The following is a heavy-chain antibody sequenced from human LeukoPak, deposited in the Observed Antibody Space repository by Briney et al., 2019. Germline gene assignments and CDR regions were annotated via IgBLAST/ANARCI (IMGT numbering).Heavy chain of an antibody. J-gene: IGHJ4*02. CDR3: ARDHRDFDYGSGTQGGY. D-gene: IGHD3-10*01. Sequence: PGGSLRLSCAASGFTFSSYSMNWVRQAPGKGLEWVSYISSSSSTIYYADSVKGRFTISRDNAKNSLYLQVNSLRAEDTAVYYCARDHRDFDYGSGTQGGYWGQGTLVTVSS. CDR2: ISSSSSTI. V-gene: IGHV3-48*01. CDR1: GFTFSSYS.